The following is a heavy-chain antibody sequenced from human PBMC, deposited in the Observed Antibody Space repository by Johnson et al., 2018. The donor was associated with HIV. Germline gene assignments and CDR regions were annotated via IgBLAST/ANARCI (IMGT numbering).Heavy chain of an antibody. CDR1: GFIFSDYY. CDR3: ARAGRLGYCSGGSCYSPAFDI. J-gene: IGHJ3*02. CDR2: ISNSGSTI. D-gene: IGHD2-15*01. Sequence: QEQLVESGGDLVKPGGSLRLSCAASGFIFSDYYMTWIRQAPGKGLESISYISNSGSTIYYVDSVKGRFTISRDNAKNTLYLQMNSLRAEDTAVYYCARAGRLGYCSGGSCYSPAFDIWGQGTMVTVSS. V-gene: IGHV3-11*04.